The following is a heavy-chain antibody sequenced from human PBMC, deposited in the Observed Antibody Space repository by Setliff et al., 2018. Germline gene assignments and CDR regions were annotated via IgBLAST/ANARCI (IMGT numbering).Heavy chain of an antibody. J-gene: IGHJ4*02. D-gene: IGHD2-21*02. CDR2: INHRGNT. V-gene: IGHV4-39*07. CDR1: VGSVDSPNFY. Sequence: SETLSLTCTVSVGSVDSPNFYWTWIRQSPGKGLEWIGEINHRGNTNYNPSLESRVTMSVDTSKNQVSLKLNSVTATDTAVYYCTRDLGHGGDSDYWGQGILVTVSS. CDR3: TRDLGHGGDSDY.